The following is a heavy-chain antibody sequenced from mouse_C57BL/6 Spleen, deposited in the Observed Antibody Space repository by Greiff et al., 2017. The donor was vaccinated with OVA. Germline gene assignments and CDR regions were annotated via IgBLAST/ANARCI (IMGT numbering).Heavy chain of an antibody. CDR1: FSPFPRSC. Sequence: SVPLSFPSSFSPFPRSCLPFVPPLPCPFLAFLGHLNPSNGGTNYNEKFKSKATLTVDKSSSTAYMQLSSLTSEDSAVDECAREGNYARYGDVWGTGTTVTVSS. D-gene: IGHD1-1*01. V-gene: IGHV1-53*01. CDR2: LNPSNGGT. CDR3: AREGNYARYGDV. J-gene: IGHJ1*03.